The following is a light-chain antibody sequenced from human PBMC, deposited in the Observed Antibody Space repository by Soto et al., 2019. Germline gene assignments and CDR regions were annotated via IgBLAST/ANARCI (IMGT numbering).Light chain of an antibody. J-gene: IGLJ2*01. Sequence: QSALTQPPSASGSPGQSVTISCTGTSSDVGGYNYVSWYQQHPGKAHKLMIYEVSKRPSGVPDRFSGSKSGNTASLTVSGLQAEDEADYYCSSYAGSNNLVFGGGTKLTLL. V-gene: IGLV2-8*01. CDR3: SSYAGSNNLV. CDR1: SSDVGGYNY. CDR2: EVS.